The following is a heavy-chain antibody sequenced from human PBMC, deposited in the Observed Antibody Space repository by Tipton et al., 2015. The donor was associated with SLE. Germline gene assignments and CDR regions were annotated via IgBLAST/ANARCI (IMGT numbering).Heavy chain of an antibody. J-gene: IGHJ4*02. Sequence: LRLSCTVSGGSISSYYWSWIRQPPGRGREWIGYVFYRGCASYNPSLKSRFPISVDTSKNQFSLKLSSVTAADTPVYYCASGRALAWGDYFDYWCQGSLVSVSS. D-gene: IGHD6-19*01. CDR1: GGSISSYY. CDR3: ASGRALAWGDYFDY. CDR2: VFYRGCA. V-gene: IGHV4-59*13.